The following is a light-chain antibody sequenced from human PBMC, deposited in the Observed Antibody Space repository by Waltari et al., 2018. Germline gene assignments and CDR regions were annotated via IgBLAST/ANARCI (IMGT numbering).Light chain of an antibody. V-gene: IGKV1-33*01. CDR1: PDISKH. J-gene: IGKJ2*01. Sequence: DIQMTQSPSSLSASVGDRVTITCQASPDISKHLNWYQQKPGKAPKLLIYAASNLETGVPSRFSGSGSGTLFTFTISSLQPEDIATYYCQQHDRQPYTFGQGTELESK. CDR3: QQHDRQPYT. CDR2: AAS.